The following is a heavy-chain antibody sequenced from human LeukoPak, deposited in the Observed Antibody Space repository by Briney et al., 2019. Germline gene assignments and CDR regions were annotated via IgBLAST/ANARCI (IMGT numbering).Heavy chain of an antibody. D-gene: IGHD2-8*01. V-gene: IGHV3-20*01. CDR3: ARDLYGSSDY. CDR2: INWNGGST. CDR1: GFTFDDYG. J-gene: IGHJ4*02. Sequence: GGSLRLSCAASGFTFDDYGMSWVRQAPGKGLEWVSGINWNGGSTGYADSVKGRFTISRDNARNSLYLQMNSLRAEDTALYHCARDLYGSSDYWGQGTLVTVSS.